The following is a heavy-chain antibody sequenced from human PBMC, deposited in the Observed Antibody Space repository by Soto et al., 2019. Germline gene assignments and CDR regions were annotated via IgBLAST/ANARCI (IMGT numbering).Heavy chain of an antibody. CDR3: AKALRFTFTTGYYMDV. V-gene: IGHV3-23*01. CDR2: FSGSGST. Sequence: EVQLLESGGGLVQPGGSLRLSCAASGFTVSSYAMSWVRQAPGKGLEWVSVFSGSGSTYSADSVKGRFTISRDSSKNTVYLQMNSLRDEDTAVYYCAKALRFTFTTGYYMDVWGRGTTVTVSS. D-gene: IGHD3-16*01. J-gene: IGHJ6*03. CDR1: GFTVSSYA.